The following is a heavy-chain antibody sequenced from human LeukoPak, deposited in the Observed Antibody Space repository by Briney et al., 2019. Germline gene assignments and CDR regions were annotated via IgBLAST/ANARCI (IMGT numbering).Heavy chain of an antibody. V-gene: IGHV3-30*02. CDR1: GFTFSSYG. CDR2: IRYDGSNK. J-gene: IGHJ3*02. D-gene: IGHD4-11*01. CDR3: ARGPYSYDAFDI. Sequence: GGSLRLSCAASGFTFSSYGMHWVRQAPGKGLEWVAFIRYDGSNKYYADSVKGRFTISRDNSKNTLYLQMNSLRSEDTAVYYCARGPYSYDAFDIWGQGTMVTVSS.